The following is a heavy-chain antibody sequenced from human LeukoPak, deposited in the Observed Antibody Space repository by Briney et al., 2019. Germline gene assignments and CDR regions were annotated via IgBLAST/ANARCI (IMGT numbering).Heavy chain of an antibody. CDR3: ARERVRGYSYGYLDY. D-gene: IGHD5-18*01. CDR2: ISYDGSNK. CDR1: GFSFSNYA. J-gene: IGHJ4*02. V-gene: IGHV3-30*04. Sequence: GGSLRLSCAASGFSFSNYAIHWVRQAPGKGLEWVAVISYDGSNKYYADSVKGRFTISRDNSKNTLYLQMNSLRAEDTAVYYCARERVRGYSYGYLDYWGQGTLVTVSS.